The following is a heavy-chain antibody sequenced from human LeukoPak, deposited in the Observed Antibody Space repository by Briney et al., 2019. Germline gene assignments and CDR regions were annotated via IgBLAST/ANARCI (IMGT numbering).Heavy chain of an antibody. V-gene: IGHV3-23*01. CDR1: GFTFSNNY. CDR3: AKKVVVGATSPYSDFQD. CDR2: ISGSGVTT. D-gene: IGHD1-26*01. Sequence: GGSLRLSCAASGFTFSNNYMSWVRQAPGKGLEWVSAISGSGVTTHYAGSVKGRFSISRDNSKNTLYLQMNSLRAEDTALYYCAKKVVVGATSPYSDFQDWGQGTLVTVSS. J-gene: IGHJ1*01.